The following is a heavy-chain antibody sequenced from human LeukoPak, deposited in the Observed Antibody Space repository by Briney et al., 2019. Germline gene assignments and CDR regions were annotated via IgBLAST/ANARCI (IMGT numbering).Heavy chain of an antibody. CDR2: ISVSVDST. Sequence: GGSLRLSCAASGFTSSSYGMSWVRQAPGKGLEWVSGISVSVDSTYYADSVKGRFTISRDNSKNTVYLQMNSLRAEDTAVYYCARGSKTAGTIYSFDYWGQGTLVTVSS. V-gene: IGHV3-23*01. CDR1: GFTSSSYG. CDR3: ARGSKTAGTIYSFDY. J-gene: IGHJ4*02. D-gene: IGHD6-13*01.